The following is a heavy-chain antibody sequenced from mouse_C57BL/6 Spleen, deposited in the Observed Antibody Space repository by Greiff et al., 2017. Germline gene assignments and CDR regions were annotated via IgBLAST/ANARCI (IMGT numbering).Heavy chain of an antibody. V-gene: IGHV1-61*01. CDR3: AYGSSLVYFDY. Sequence: QVHVKQPGAELVRPGSSVKLSCKASGYTFTSYWMDWVKQRPGQGLEWIGNIYPSDSETHYNQKFKDKATLTVDKSSSTAYMQLSSLTSEDSAVYYCAYGSSLVYFDYWGQGTTLTVSS. J-gene: IGHJ2*01. D-gene: IGHD1-1*01. CDR1: GYTFTSYW. CDR2: IYPSDSET.